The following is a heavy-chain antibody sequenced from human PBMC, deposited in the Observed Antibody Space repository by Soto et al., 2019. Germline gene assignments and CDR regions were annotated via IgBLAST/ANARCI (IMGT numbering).Heavy chain of an antibody. CDR3: ARDKVYGDNSFDF. D-gene: IGHD4-17*01. V-gene: IGHV1-46*01. CDR1: GYIFSNYY. J-gene: IGHJ4*02. Sequence: QVSLVQSGAEVKKPGASVNVSCKAFGYIFSNYYIHWVRQAPGQGLEWMGIINPNTGGTSYPQKFQGRVTLTRDTSTSTVYMEMSSLASDDTAVYYCARDKVYGDNSFDFWGQGTLVTVSS. CDR2: INPNTGGT.